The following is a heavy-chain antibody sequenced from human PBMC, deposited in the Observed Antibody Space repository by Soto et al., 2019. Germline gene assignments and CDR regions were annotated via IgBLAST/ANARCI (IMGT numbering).Heavy chain of an antibody. CDR2: SYYTGTT. D-gene: IGHD2-15*01. CDR1: GGSIRSSSCY. V-gene: IGHV4-39*01. CDR3: VRLNSRICAASHGRSYWLVP. Sequence: QLQLQESGPGLVKPSETLSLTCTVSGGSIRSSSCYWGWIRQPPGKGLEWIGDSYYTGTTYYNPSLKSRVTSYVDTSTAQFSLKLSSVTAADTAIYYCVRLNSRICAASHGRSYWLVPWGPGTLVSVSS. J-gene: IGHJ5*02.